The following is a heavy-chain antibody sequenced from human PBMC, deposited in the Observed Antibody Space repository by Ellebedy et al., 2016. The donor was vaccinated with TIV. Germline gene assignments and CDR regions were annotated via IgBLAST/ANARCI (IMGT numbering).Heavy chain of an antibody. CDR1: GFTFTTYA. Sequence: GESPKISXAASGFTFTTYAMSWVRQAPGKGLEWVSTISGSGGSTYYADSVKGRFTISRDNSKNTLYLQMNSLRGEDTAVYYCATRDYDLWSGVSYYYYMDVWGKGTTVTVSS. J-gene: IGHJ6*03. CDR2: ISGSGGST. D-gene: IGHD3-3*01. CDR3: ATRDYDLWSGVSYYYYMDV. V-gene: IGHV3-23*01.